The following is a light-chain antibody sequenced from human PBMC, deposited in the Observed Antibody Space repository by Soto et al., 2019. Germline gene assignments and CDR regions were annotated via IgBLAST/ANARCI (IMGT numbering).Light chain of an antibody. CDR1: QNLNSW. CDR2: KAS. J-gene: IGKJ1*01. V-gene: IGKV1-5*03. CDR3: QQYNSYSSGT. Sequence: DIQMTQSPSTLSASVGDRVTITCRASQNLNSWLAWYQQKPGKAPKLLIYKASSLESGVPSRFGGSGSGTEFTLTINSLQPDDFAIYYCQQYNSYSSGTFGQGTKVEIK.